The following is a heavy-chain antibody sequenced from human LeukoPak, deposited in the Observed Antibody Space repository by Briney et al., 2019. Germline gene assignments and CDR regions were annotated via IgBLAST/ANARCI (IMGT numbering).Heavy chain of an antibody. V-gene: IGHV3-23*01. CDR3: ARGVGYYYGSGSYRPDYYYYYMDV. J-gene: IGHJ6*03. D-gene: IGHD3-10*01. CDR1: AFTLSTYA. Sequence: GGSLRLSCAASAFTLSTYAMSWVRQAPGKGLEWVSGISAGKGNTYYADSVKGRFTISRDNSKNTLYLQMNSLRAEDTAVYYCARGVGYYYGSGSYRPDYYYYYMDVWGKGTTVTISS. CDR2: ISAGKGNT.